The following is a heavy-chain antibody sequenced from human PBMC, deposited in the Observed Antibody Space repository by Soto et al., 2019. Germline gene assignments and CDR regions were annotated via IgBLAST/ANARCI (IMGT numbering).Heavy chain of an antibody. V-gene: IGHV3-53*01. CDR1: GLAVNRNH. J-gene: IGHJ5*02. CDR2: LLGGGST. D-gene: IGHD1-1*01. Sequence: EAQLVESGGGLIQPGESLRLSCAAAGLAVNRNHMTWVRQAPGQGLEWVSVLLGGGSTYYADSVRGRFTVSRDDSKNTFYLHLNSLRVDDTAIYYCASYSGATGGLDPWGQGTLVTVSS. CDR3: ASYSGATGGLDP.